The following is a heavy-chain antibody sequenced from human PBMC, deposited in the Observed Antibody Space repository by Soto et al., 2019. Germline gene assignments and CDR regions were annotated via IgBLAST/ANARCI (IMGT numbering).Heavy chain of an antibody. CDR1: GYTFTSLG. CDR2: ISGYNGKT. D-gene: IGHD3-10*01. J-gene: IGHJ4*02. CDR3: ARDKMIDDFGLGSFDY. V-gene: IGHV1-18*04. Sequence: ASVKVSCKASGYTFTSLGVSWLRQAPGQGPEWMGWISGYNGKTKYANKVQGRVTLTTDTSRKTAYMELRSLRSDDTAVYYCARDKMIDDFGLGSFDYWGQGTVVTVSS.